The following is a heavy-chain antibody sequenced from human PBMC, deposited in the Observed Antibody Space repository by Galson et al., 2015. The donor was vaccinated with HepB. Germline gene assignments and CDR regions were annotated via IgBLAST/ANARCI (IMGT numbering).Heavy chain of an antibody. V-gene: IGHV5-51*01. Sequence: QSGAEVKKPGESLTISCKTSGYSFTTHWIAWVRQMPGKGLAWMGVIYPDDSDTRYRPSMQGQVTISADKATRTAYLQWSSLRASDTAMYYCAKAVVTTDDAFDIWGQGTMVIVSS. CDR1: GYSFTTHW. D-gene: IGHD2-21*02. CDR2: IYPDDSDT. J-gene: IGHJ3*02. CDR3: AKAVVTTDDAFDI.